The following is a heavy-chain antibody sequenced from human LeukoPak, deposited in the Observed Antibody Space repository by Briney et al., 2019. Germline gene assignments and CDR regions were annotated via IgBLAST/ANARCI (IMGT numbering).Heavy chain of an antibody. V-gene: IGHV3-30*03. J-gene: IGHJ4*02. Sequence: SGGSLRLSCAASGFIFSTYDMHWVRQTPGQGLEWVAIISSEGNTQYYADSVKGRFTISRDNSKNTLYLQMNSLRAEDTAFYYCRVFLTSRDYWGQGSLVTVSS. CDR3: RVFLTSRDY. D-gene: IGHD3-9*01. CDR1: GFIFSTYD. CDR2: ISSEGNTQ.